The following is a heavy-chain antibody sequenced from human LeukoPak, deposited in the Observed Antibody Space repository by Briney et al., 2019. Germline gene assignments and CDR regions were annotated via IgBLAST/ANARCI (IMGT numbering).Heavy chain of an antibody. D-gene: IGHD3-9*01. V-gene: IGHV3-23*01. CDR1: GLTFSSYA. CDR3: AKAGSYDILTGYYHDAFDI. J-gene: IGHJ3*02. Sequence: GGSLRLSCAASGLTFSSYAMSWVRQAPGKGLEWVSAISGSGGSTYYADSVKGRFTISRDNSKNTLYLQMNSLRAEDTAVYYCAKAGSYDILTGYYHDAFDIWGQGTMVTVSS. CDR2: ISGSGGST.